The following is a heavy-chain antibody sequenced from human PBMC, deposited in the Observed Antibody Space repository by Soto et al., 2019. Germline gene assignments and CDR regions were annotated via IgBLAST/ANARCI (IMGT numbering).Heavy chain of an antibody. Sequence: PGGSLRLSCAASGFTFSNYAMSWVRQAPGKGPEWVSAISGGGDKTYYLESVKGRFTISRDNSKNTVSLLLNSLRADDTAVYYCTKEGSPPFFQHWGQGTLVTV. CDR1: GFTFSNYA. CDR3: TKEGSPPFFQH. CDR2: ISGGGDKT. V-gene: IGHV3-23*01. J-gene: IGHJ4*02. D-gene: IGHD3-10*01.